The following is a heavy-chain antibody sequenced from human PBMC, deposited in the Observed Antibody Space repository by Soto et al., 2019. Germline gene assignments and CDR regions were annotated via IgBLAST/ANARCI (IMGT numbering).Heavy chain of an antibody. J-gene: IGHJ6*03. CDR1: GYTFTSYA. CDR2: INAGNGNT. Sequence: ASVKVSCKASGYTFTSYAMHWVRQAPGQRLERMGRINAGNGNTKYSQKFQGRVTITRDTSASTAYMELSSLRSEDTAVYYCARGGYRTKYYYYYYMDVWGKGTTVTVSS. D-gene: IGHD5-18*01. CDR3: ARGGYRTKYYYYYYMDV. V-gene: IGHV1-3*01.